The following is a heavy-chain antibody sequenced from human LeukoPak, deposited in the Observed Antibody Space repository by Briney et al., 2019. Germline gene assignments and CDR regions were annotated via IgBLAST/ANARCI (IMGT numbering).Heavy chain of an antibody. CDR1: GFTFSSYA. J-gene: IGHJ4*02. Sequence: PGGSLRLSCAASGFTFSSYAMSWVRQAPGKGLEWVSAISGSGGSTYYADSVKGRFTISRDNSKNTLYLQMNSLRAEDTAVYYCAKRYCSSTSCHAFDYRGQGTLVTVSS. V-gene: IGHV3-23*01. CDR3: AKRYCSSTSCHAFDY. CDR2: ISGSGGST. D-gene: IGHD2-2*01.